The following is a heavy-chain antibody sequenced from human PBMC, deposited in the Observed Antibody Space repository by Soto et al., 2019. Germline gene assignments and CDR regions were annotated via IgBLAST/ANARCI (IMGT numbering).Heavy chain of an antibody. J-gene: IGHJ6*02. CDR1: GYSFTSYW. D-gene: IGHD3-22*01. CDR2: IEPSDSYT. CDR3: ARRNRLLIPTPNYYYYYGMDV. V-gene: IGHV5-10-1*01. Sequence: PGESLKISCNGSGYSFTSYWISWVRQMPGKGLEWMGRIEPSDSYTNYSPSFQGHVTISADKSISTAYLQWSSLKASDTAMYYCARRNRLLIPTPNYYYYYGMDVWGQGTTVTVSS.